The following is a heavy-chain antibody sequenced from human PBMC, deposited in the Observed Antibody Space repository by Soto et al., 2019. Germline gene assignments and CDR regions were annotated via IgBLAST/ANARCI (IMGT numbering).Heavy chain of an antibody. D-gene: IGHD1-26*01. CDR2: ISSTTNYI. V-gene: IGHV3-21*04. Sequence: LRLSCAASGFTFTRYSMNWVRQAPGKGLEWVSSISSTTNYIYYGDSMKGRFTISRDNAKNSLYLEMNSLRAEDTAIYYCAKDPDLGSTSYFDYWGQGTLVTVSS. CDR3: AKDPDLGSTSYFDY. CDR1: GFTFTRYS. J-gene: IGHJ4*02.